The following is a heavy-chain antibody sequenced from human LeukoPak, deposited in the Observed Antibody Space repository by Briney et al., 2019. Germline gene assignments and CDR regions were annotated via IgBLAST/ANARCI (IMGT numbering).Heavy chain of an antibody. Sequence: GGSLRLPCAASGFTFSSYAMNWVRQAPVKGLEWVSGISGSGRDTYYVDSVKGRFTISRDNSKNTLYLQMNSLRADDTAVYYCATNYYDSSGYFPDFDYWGQGALVSVSS. V-gene: IGHV3-23*01. CDR3: ATNYYDSSGYFPDFDY. D-gene: IGHD3-22*01. CDR2: ISGSGRDT. J-gene: IGHJ4*02. CDR1: GFTFSSYA.